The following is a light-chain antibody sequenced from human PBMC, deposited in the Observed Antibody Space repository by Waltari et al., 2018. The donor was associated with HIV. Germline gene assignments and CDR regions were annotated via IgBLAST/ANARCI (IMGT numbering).Light chain of an antibody. CDR2: WAS. J-gene: IGKJ4*01. CDR3: QQYFRAPLT. CDR1: QSLLYSSDNKNY. Sequence: DIVMTQSPDSLAVSLGERATIRCKSSQSLLYSSDNKNYFAWYQQKPGQPPNLLIYWASTRESWVPDRFSGSGSGTDFTLTINNLQAEDVAVYYCQQYFRAPLTFGGGTRVEIK. V-gene: IGKV4-1*01.